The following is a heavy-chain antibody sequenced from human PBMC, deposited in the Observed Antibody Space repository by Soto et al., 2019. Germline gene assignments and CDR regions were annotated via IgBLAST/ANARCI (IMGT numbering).Heavy chain of an antibody. CDR2: INHSGST. J-gene: IGHJ4*02. D-gene: IGHD2-8*02. V-gene: IGHV4-34*01. CDR3: AREKITGLFDY. CDR1: GGSFSGYY. Sequence: SETLSLTCAVYGGSFSGYYWTWIRQPLGTGLEWIGEINHSGSTNYNPSLKSRVTISVDTSKNQFSLKLTSVTAADTAVYYCAREKITGLFDYWGQGTLVTVSS.